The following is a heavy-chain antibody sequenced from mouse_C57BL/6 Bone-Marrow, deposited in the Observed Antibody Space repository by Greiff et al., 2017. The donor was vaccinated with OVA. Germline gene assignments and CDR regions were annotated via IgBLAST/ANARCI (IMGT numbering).Heavy chain of an antibody. V-gene: IGHV1-26*01. J-gene: IGHJ1*03. CDR3: AIWYYGSRRYFDV. CDR1: GYTFTDYY. CDR2: INPNNGGT. Sequence: EVQLQQSGPELVKPGASVKISCKASGYTFTDYYMNWVKQSHGKSLEWIGDINPNNGGTSYNQKFKGKATLTVDKSSSTAYMELRSLTSEDSAVYYCAIWYYGSRRYFDVWGTGTTVTVSS. D-gene: IGHD1-1*01.